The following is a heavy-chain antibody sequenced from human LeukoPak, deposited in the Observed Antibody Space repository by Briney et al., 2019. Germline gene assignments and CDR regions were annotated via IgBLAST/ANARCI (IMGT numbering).Heavy chain of an antibody. CDR2: IYYSGST. V-gene: IGHV4-59*01. D-gene: IGHD3-10*01. J-gene: IGHJ6*02. CDR1: GGSISSYY. CDR3: AREAGYYGSGSYLPYYYYYYGMDV. Sequence: SETLSHTCTVSGGSISSYYWSWIRQPPAKGLEWIGYIYYSGSTNYNPSLKSRVTISVDTSKNQFSLKLSSVTAADTAVYYCAREAGYYGSGSYLPYYYYYYGMDVWGQGTTVTVSS.